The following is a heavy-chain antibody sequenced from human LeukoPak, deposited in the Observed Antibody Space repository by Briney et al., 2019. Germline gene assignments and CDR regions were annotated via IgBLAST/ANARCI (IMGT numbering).Heavy chain of an antibody. CDR1: GGSISSYY. Sequence: SETLSLTCTVSGGSISSYYWSWIRQPPGKGLEWIGEINHSGNTNYHPSLKSRVTISVDTSKNQFSLKLSSVTAADTAVYYCATRPGTVSTFNWFDPWGQGTLVTVSS. CDR2: INHSGNT. D-gene: IGHD4-4*01. V-gene: IGHV4-34*01. CDR3: ATRPGTVSTFNWFDP. J-gene: IGHJ5*02.